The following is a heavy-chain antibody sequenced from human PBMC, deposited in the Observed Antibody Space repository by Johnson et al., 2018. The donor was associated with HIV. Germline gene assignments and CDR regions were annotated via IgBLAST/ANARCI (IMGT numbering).Heavy chain of an antibody. J-gene: IGHJ3*01. CDR2: INNDGSST. Sequence: VQLVESGGGLVQPGGSLRLSCAASGFTFSSYWMHWVRQAPGKGLVWVSRINNDGSSTTYADSVKGRFTVSRDNSKNTLYLQMNTLRPEDTALYYCARQTLRAFDVWGPGTMVTVSS. V-gene: IGHV3-74*02. CDR1: GFTFSSYW. CDR3: ARQTLRAFDV.